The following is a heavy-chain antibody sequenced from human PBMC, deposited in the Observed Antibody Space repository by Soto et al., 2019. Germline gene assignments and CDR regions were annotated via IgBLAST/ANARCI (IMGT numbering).Heavy chain of an antibody. J-gene: IGHJ6*02. D-gene: IGHD6-13*01. CDR3: ARGSSWYDYYYGMDV. CDR1: GGSISDYY. CDR2: IFYTGTT. Sequence: SETLSLTCTVSGGSISDYYWNWIRQPPGKGLEWIGSIFYTGTTNYNPSLSSRVIISLDTSKNQFSLKLSSVTAADTAVYYCARGSSWYDYYYGMDVWGQGTTVTVSS. V-gene: IGHV4-59*08.